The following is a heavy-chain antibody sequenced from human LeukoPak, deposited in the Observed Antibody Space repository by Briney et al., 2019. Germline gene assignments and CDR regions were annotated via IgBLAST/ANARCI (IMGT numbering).Heavy chain of an antibody. J-gene: IGHJ4*02. CDR1: GFTFSSNP. CDR3: AKSSRTMAGFFDD. V-gene: IGHV3-30-3*02. D-gene: IGHD4/OR15-4a*01. Sequence: GTSLRLSCAVSGFTFSSNPMNWVRQAPGKGLEWVAVISYDGSKKYYTDSVKGRFTISRDNSKDTLYLQMNSLRAEDTAIYYCAKSSRTMAGFFDDWGQGTLVTVSS. CDR2: ISYDGSKK.